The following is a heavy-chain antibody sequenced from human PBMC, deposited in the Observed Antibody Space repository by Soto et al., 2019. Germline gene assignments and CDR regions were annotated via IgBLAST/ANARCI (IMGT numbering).Heavy chain of an antibody. CDR2: INHSGST. J-gene: IGHJ4*02. V-gene: IGHV4-34*01. CDR1: GGSFSCYY. CDR3: ARGQWPAGNY. D-gene: IGHD6-19*01. Sequence: QVQLQQWGAGLLKPSETLSLTCAVYGGSFSCYYWSWIRQPPGKGLEWIGEINHSGSTNYNPSLTSRVTISVDTSKNQFSLKLSSVTAADTAVYYCARGQWPAGNYWGQGTLVTVSS.